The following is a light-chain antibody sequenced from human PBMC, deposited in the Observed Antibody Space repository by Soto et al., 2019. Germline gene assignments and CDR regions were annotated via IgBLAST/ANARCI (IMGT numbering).Light chain of an antibody. V-gene: IGKV1-5*03. CDR2: KAS. Sequence: DIQMTQSPSTLSASVGDRVTITCRASQSISSWLAWYQQKPGKAPKLLIYKASSLESGVPSRFSGSGSGTEFNLTISSLQPDDFATYYCQPYNIYPLIFGGGTQVEIK. J-gene: IGKJ4*01. CDR1: QSISSW. CDR3: QPYNIYPLI.